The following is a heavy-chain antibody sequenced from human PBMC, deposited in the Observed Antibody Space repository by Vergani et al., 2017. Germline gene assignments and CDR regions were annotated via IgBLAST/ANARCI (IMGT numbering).Heavy chain of an antibody. J-gene: IGHJ4*02. V-gene: IGHV4-38-2*01. CDR2: IYHSGST. Sequence: QVQLQESGPGLVKPSETLSLTCAVSGYSISSGYYWGWIRQPPGKGLEWIGSIYHSGSTSYNPSLKSRVTISVDTSKNQFSLKLSSVTAADTAVYYCARDTAMVKGLDYWGQGTLVTVSS. CDR3: ARDTAMVKGLDY. CDR1: GYSISSGYY. D-gene: IGHD5-18*01.